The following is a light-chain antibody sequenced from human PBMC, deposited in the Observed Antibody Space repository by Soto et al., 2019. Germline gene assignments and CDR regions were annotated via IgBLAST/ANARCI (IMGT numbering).Light chain of an antibody. V-gene: IGKV3-20*01. CDR2: GAS. CDR1: QSVSSSY. Sequence: EIVLTQSPATLSLSPGERATLSCRASQSVSSSYLAWYQQKPGQAPRLLIYGASSRATGIPDRFSGSGSGTDFTLAISRLEPEDFAVYYCQYYGSSPQTFGQGTKVDIK. J-gene: IGKJ1*01. CDR3: QYYGSSPQT.